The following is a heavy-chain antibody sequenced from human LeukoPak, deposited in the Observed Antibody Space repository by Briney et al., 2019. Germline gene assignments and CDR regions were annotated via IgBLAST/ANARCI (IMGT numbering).Heavy chain of an antibody. J-gene: IGHJ4*02. Sequence: KPSETLSLTCTVSGGSVSRSDYYWTWIRQPPGKGLEWIGYVYYSGSTNYNPSLKSRVTISVDTSKNQFSLKLSSVTAADTAVYYCARVQIVATMRYFDYWGQGTLVTVSS. D-gene: IGHD5-12*01. CDR2: VYYSGST. CDR1: GGSVSRSDYY. CDR3: ARVQIVATMRYFDY. V-gene: IGHV4-61*08.